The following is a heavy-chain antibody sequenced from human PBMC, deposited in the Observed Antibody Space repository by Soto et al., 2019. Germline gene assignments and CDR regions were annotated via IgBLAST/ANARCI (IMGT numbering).Heavy chain of an antibody. CDR3: ARRTRWYSYGEYYFDY. CDR2: IYYSGST. CDR1: GGSISSSSYY. J-gene: IGHJ4*02. Sequence: SETLSLTCTVSGGSISSSSYYWGWIRQPPGKGLEWIGSIYYSGSTYYNPSLKSRVTISVDTSKNQFSLKLSSVTAADTAVYYCARRTRWYSYGEYYFDYWGQGTLVTVSS. V-gene: IGHV4-39*01. D-gene: IGHD5-18*01.